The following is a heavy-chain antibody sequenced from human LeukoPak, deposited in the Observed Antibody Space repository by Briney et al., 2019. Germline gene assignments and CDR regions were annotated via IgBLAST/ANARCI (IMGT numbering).Heavy chain of an antibody. D-gene: IGHD5-24*01. CDR3: ASNYPEIEYFQH. Sequence: SETLSLTCAVYGGSFSGYYWSWIRQPPGKGLEWIGEINHSGSTNYNPSLKSRVTISVDTSKNRFSLKLSSVTAADTAVYYCASNYPEIEYFQHWGQGTLVTVSS. V-gene: IGHV4-34*01. J-gene: IGHJ1*01. CDR2: INHSGST. CDR1: GGSFSGYY.